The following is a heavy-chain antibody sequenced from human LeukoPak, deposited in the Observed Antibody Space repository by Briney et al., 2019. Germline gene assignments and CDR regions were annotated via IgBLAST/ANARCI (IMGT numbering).Heavy chain of an antibody. V-gene: IGHV4-39*07. CDR3: ARETSQKGAHYMDV. J-gene: IGHJ6*03. Sequence: SETLSLTCTVSGGSISSTSYYWGWIRQPPGRGLEWIGSIYYSGSTYYNPSLKSRVTISVDTSKNQFSLKLSSVTAADTAVYYCARETSQKGAHYMDVWGKGTTVTISS. CDR1: GGSISSTSYY. CDR2: IYYSGST. D-gene: IGHD3-16*01.